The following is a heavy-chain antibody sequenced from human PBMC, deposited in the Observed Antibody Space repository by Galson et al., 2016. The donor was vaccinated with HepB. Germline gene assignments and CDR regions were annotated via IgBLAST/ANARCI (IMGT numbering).Heavy chain of an antibody. CDR1: GHIFPGYY. J-gene: IGHJ3*01. CDR3: ATASYLNDAFDV. D-gene: IGHD2/OR15-2a*01. V-gene: IGHV1-2*02. CDR2: IQPKSGGT. Sequence: SVKVSCKASGHIFPGYYMHWVRQAPGQGLQWMGWIQPKSGGTTYEPMFQGRITMTRDTYSGTAYMEVTSLRPDDTAVYYCATASYLNDAFDVWGQGTMVTVSS.